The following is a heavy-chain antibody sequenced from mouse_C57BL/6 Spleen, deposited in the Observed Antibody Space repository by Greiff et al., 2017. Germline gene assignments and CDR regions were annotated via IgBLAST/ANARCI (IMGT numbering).Heavy chain of an antibody. CDR3: ARSGYEIWFAY. Sequence: VMLVESGAELVKPGASVKISCKASGYAFSSYWMNWVKQRPGKGLEWIGQIYPGDGDTNYNGKFKGKATLTADKSSSTAYMQLSSLTSEDSAVYFCARSGYEIWFAYWGQGTLVTVSA. CDR1: GYAFSSYW. V-gene: IGHV1-80*01. J-gene: IGHJ3*01. CDR2: IYPGDGDT. D-gene: IGHD3-1*01.